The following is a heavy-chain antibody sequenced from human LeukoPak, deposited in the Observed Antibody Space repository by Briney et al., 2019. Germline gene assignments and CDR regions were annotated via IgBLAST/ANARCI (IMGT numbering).Heavy chain of an antibody. V-gene: IGHV1-46*01. J-gene: IGHJ6*03. CDR2: INPSGGST. Sequence: ASVKVSCKASGYTFTSYYMHWVRQAPGQGLEWMGIINPSGGSTSYAQKFQGRVTMTRDTSTSTVYMELSSLRSEDTAVYYCARGSGSYSGYYYYYMDVWGKGTTVTVSS. CDR1: GYTFTSYY. D-gene: IGHD1-26*01. CDR3: ARGSGSYSGYYYYYMDV.